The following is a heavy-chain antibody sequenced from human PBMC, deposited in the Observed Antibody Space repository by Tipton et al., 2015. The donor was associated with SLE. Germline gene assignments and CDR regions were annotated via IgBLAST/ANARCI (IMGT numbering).Heavy chain of an antibody. CDR1: GGSFSGYY. CDR2: INHSGST. D-gene: IGHD3-3*01. Sequence: LRLSCAVYGGSFSGYYRSWIRQPPGKGLEWIGEINHSGSTNYNPSLKSRVTISVDTSKNQFSLKLSSVTAADTAVYYCARVRSGLRYFDYWGQGTLVTVSS. CDR3: ARVRSGLRYFDY. J-gene: IGHJ4*02. V-gene: IGHV4-34*01.